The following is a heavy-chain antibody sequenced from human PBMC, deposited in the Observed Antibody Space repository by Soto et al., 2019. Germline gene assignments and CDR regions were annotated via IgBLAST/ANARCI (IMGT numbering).Heavy chain of an antibody. CDR3: AKEITVAGDFDY. CDR1: GFTFSSYG. V-gene: IGHV3-30*18. Sequence: GGSLRLSCVASGFTFSSYGIHWVRQAPGKVLEWVAVISNDGSKEYYADSVKGRFTISRDNSKNTLYLQMDSLRPEDTAVYYCAKEITVAGDFDYWGHXTLVTVS. CDR2: ISNDGSKE. J-gene: IGHJ4*01. D-gene: IGHD6-19*01.